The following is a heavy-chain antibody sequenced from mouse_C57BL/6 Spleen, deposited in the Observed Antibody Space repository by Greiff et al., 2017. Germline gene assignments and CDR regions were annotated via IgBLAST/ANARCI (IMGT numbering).Heavy chain of an antibody. CDR3: ARSTAQARGWFAY. Sequence: QVQLQQPGAELVKPGASVKLSCKASGYTFTSYWMHWVKQRPGQGLEWIGMIHPNSGSTNYNEKFKSKATLTVDNSSSTAYMQLSSLTSEDSAVYYCARSTAQARGWFAYWGQGTLVTVSA. J-gene: IGHJ3*01. V-gene: IGHV1-64*01. D-gene: IGHD3-2*02. CDR1: GYTFTSYW. CDR2: IHPNSGST.